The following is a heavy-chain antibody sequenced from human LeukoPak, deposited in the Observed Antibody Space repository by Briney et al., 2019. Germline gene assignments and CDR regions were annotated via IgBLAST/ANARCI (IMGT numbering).Heavy chain of an antibody. CDR1: GFPFSAYG. D-gene: IGHD2-15*01. CDR3: ARDRSGVAAPEL. J-gene: IGHJ4*02. Sequence: GGSLRLSCAASGFPFSAYGMHWVRQAPGEGLEWVARLLDEGRKDYANSVKGRFTISRDNSKNTLYLQMNSLRVEDTAVYYCARDRSGVAAPELWGQGTLVTVSS. V-gene: IGHV3-30*02. CDR2: LLDEGRK.